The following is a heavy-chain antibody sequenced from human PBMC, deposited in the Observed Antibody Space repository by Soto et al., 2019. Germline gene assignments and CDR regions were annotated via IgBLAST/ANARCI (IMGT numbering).Heavy chain of an antibody. J-gene: IGHJ4*02. Sequence: SETLSLTCTVSGGSISSGGYYWSWIRQHPGKGLEWIGYIYYSGSTNYNPSLKSRVTISVDTSKNQFSLKLSSVTAADTAVYYCARAHLNYYDSSGYLDYWGQGTLVTVSS. CDR1: GGSISSGGYY. CDR3: ARAHLNYYDSSGYLDY. V-gene: IGHV4-61*08. CDR2: IYYSGST. D-gene: IGHD3-22*01.